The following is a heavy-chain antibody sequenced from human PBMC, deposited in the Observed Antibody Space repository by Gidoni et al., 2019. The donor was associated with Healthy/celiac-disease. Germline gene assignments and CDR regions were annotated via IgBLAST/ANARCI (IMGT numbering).Heavy chain of an antibody. CDR3: TSLIESGYVGYYFDY. V-gene: IGHV3-49*03. D-gene: IGHD5-12*01. CDR1: GFTSGDSA. CDR2: IRSKAYGWTT. J-gene: IGHJ4*02. Sequence: EVQLVESGGGLVQPGRSLRLSCTASGFTSGDSAMRWFRQAPGKGLELVGFIRSKAYGWTTEYAASVKGRFTISRDDSKSIAYLQMNSLKPEDTAVYYCTSLIESGYVGYYFDYWGQGTLVTVSS.